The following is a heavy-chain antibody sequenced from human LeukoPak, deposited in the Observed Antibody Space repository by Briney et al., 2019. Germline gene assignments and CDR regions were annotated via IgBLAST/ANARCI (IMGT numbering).Heavy chain of an antibody. D-gene: IGHD3-22*01. CDR3: AVTYYYDSSGYWGAFDI. Sequence: GGSLRLSCAASGFTFSSYAMSWVRQAPGKGLEWVSAISGSGGSTYYAGSVKGRFTISRDNSKNTLYLQMNSLRAEDTAVYYCAVTYYYDSSGYWGAFDIWGQGTMVTVSS. V-gene: IGHV3-23*01. CDR2: ISGSGGST. J-gene: IGHJ3*02. CDR1: GFTFSSYA.